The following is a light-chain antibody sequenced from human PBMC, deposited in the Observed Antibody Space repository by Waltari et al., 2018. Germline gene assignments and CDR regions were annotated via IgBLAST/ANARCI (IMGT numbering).Light chain of an antibody. CDR2: GND. CDR1: TSNTRADYD. Sequence: QSVLTQPPSVSGAPGQRVTISCTGSTSNTRADYDGHWYQHLPGKVPKPLIYGNDARPSGVPVRFSASKSGTSAYLAISGLQPDDEAYYYCQSYDSGLSASVFGGGTKLTVL. CDR3: QSYDSGLSASV. J-gene: IGLJ3*02. V-gene: IGLV1-40*01.